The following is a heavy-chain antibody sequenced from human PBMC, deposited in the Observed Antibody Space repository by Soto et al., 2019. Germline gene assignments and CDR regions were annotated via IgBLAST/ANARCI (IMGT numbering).Heavy chain of an antibody. V-gene: IGHV3-30*18. CDR1: GFTFSSYG. CDR3: AKDRERSYCVFDY. J-gene: IGHJ4*02. D-gene: IGHD1-26*01. CDR2: ISYDGSNK. Sequence: GGSLRLSWAASGFTFSSYGMHWVRQAPGKGLEWVAVISYDGSNKYYADSVKGRFTISRDNSKNTLYLQMNSLRAEDTAVYYCAKDRERSYCVFDYWGKGTLVAVCS.